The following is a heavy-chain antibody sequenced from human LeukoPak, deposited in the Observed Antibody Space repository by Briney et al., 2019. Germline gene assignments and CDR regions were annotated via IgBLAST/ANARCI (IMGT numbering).Heavy chain of an antibody. Sequence: GGSLRLSCAASGFTVSNNYMSWVRQAPGKALEWVSVIYSGGKTFYADSVKGRFTISRDNSINTLFLEMDRLGLEDAAVYYCARHTPSTFDSWGQGVVVTVSA. CDR2: IYSGGKT. J-gene: IGHJ4*02. CDR1: GFTVSNNY. CDR3: ARHTPSTFDS. V-gene: IGHV3-66*02.